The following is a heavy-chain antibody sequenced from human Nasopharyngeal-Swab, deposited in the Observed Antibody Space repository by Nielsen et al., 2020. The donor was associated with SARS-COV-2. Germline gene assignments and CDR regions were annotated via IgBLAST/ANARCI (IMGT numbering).Heavy chain of an antibody. CDR2: ISYDGSNK. J-gene: IGHJ5*02. Sequence: GESLKISCASSGFTFSSYAMHWGRQARGKGRGWVAVISYDGSNKYYADSVKGRFTISRDNSNNTLYLQMTSLRAEDTAVYYCAREPDSSSWSTNWFDPWGQGTLVTVSS. D-gene: IGHD6-13*01. CDR1: GFTFSSYA. CDR3: AREPDSSSWSTNWFDP. V-gene: IGHV3-30*04.